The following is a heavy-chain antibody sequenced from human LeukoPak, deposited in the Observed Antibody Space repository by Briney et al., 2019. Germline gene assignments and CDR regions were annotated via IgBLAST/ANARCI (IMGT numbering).Heavy chain of an antibody. CDR2: IRYDGSNK. CDR1: GFTFSSYG. J-gene: IGHJ4*02. D-gene: IGHD3-16*02. Sequence: PGGSLRLSCEASGFTFSSYGRHWVPQVPGKGLEWVAFIRYDGSNKYYADSVKGRFTISRDNSKNTLYLQMNSLRAEDTAVYYCAGGSYRYSDYWGQGTLVTVSS. CDR3: AGGSYRYSDY. V-gene: IGHV3-30*02.